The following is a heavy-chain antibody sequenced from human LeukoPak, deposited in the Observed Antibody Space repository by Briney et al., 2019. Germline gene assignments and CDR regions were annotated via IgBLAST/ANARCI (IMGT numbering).Heavy chain of an antibody. J-gene: IGHJ6*02. CDR2: IYHSGST. D-gene: IGHD5/OR15-5a*01. Sequence: SEALSLTCAVSGGPISSGGYSWSWIRQPPGKGLEWIGYIYHSGSTYYNPSLKSRVTISVDRSKNQSSLKLSSVTAADTAVYYCGVSYYYYYGMDVWGQGTTVTVSS. V-gene: IGHV4-30-2*01. CDR1: GGPISSGGYS. CDR3: GVSYYYYYGMDV.